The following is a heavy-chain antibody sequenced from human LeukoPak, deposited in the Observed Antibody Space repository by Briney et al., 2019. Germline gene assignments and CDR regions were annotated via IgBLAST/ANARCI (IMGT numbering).Heavy chain of an antibody. Sequence: SETLSLTCTVSGGSISSSSYYWGWIRQPPGKGLEWIGSIYYSGSTYYNPSLKSRVTISVDTSKNQFSLKLSSVTAADTAVYYCARVVLGIAAANNFFDYWGQGTLVTVSS. V-gene: IGHV4-39*07. D-gene: IGHD6-13*01. CDR3: ARVVLGIAAANNFFDY. J-gene: IGHJ4*02. CDR1: GGSISSSSYY. CDR2: IYYSGST.